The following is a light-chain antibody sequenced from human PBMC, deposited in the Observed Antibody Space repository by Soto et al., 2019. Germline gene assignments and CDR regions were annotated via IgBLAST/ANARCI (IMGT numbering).Light chain of an antibody. CDR2: EAS. CDR1: HSLIKW. J-gene: IGKJ1*01. Sequence: DIQMTQSPTTLSASVGDRVTITCRASHSLIKWLAWYQQKPGKAPKLLIYEASSLESGVPSRFGGSGSGTEFTLAISSLQPDDFAIYYCQQYNSYSWTFGQGTKVDIK. CDR3: QQYNSYSWT. V-gene: IGKV1-5*03.